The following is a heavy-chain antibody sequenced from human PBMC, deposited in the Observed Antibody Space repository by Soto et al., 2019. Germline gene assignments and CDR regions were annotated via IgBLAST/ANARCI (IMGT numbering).Heavy chain of an antibody. CDR2: ISGRGHNT. D-gene: IGHD3-10*01. Sequence: GGSLRLSCAASGFTFSSYEMNWVRQAPGRGLECISTISGRGHNTYSADSVKGRFTISRDSSKDTVYLQMNNLRADDTAVYFCGGGPDYRNNYYYGMDVWGQGTTVTVSS. V-gene: IGHV3-23*01. J-gene: IGHJ6*02. CDR3: GGGPDYRNNYYYGMDV. CDR1: GFTFSSYE.